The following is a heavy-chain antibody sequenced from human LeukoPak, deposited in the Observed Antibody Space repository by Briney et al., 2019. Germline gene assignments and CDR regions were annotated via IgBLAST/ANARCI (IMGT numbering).Heavy chain of an antibody. CDR3: ARGYRDHSSSWGNYYYYYYMDV. V-gene: IGHV3-13*01. Sequence: GGSLRLSCAASGFTFSSYDMHWVRQATGKGLEWVSAVGTAGDTYYPGSMKGRFTISRENAKNSLYLQMNSLRAGDTAVYYCARGYRDHSSSWGNYYYYYYMDVWGKGTTVTVSS. CDR1: GFTFSSYD. D-gene: IGHD6-13*01. CDR2: VGTAGDT. J-gene: IGHJ6*03.